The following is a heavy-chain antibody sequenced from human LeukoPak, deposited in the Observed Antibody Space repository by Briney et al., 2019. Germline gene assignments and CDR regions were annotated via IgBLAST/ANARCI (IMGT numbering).Heavy chain of an antibody. Sequence: SVKVSCKASGYTFTVYYMHWVRQAPGQGLEWMGRINPNSGGTNYAQKFQGRATMTRDTSISTAYMELSRLRSDDTAVYYCASFRGSSGWYESVDYYYYGMDVWGQGTTVTVSS. V-gene: IGHV1-2*06. D-gene: IGHD6-19*01. J-gene: IGHJ6*02. CDR2: INPNSGGT. CDR1: GYTFTVYY. CDR3: ASFRGSSGWYESVDYYYYGMDV.